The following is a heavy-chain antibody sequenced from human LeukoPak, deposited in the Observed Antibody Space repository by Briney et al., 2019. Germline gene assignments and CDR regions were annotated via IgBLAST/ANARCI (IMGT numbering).Heavy chain of an antibody. V-gene: IGHV3-21*01. CDR2: ISSRSSYI. D-gene: IGHD3-22*01. CDR1: GFTFSSYS. Sequence: GGSLRLSCAASGFTFSSYSMNWVRQAPGKGLEWVSSISSRSSYIYYADSVKGRFTISRDNAKNLLYLQMNSLRAEDTAVYYCARRHDYYDSSGYYFFAYWGQGTLVTVSS. CDR3: ARRHDYYDSSGYYFFAY. J-gene: IGHJ4*02.